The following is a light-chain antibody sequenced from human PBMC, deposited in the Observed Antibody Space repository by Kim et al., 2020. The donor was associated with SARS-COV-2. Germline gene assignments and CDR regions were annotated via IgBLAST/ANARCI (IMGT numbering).Light chain of an antibody. Sequence: GQRVTISWSGSSSNIGSNYVYWYQQLPRTAPKLLIYRNDQRPSGVPDRFSGSKSGTSASLAISGLRSEDEADYYCAAWDDSLTGGVFGGGTQLTVL. CDR1: SSNIGSNY. V-gene: IGLV1-47*01. J-gene: IGLJ2*01. CDR2: RND. CDR3: AAWDDSLTGGV.